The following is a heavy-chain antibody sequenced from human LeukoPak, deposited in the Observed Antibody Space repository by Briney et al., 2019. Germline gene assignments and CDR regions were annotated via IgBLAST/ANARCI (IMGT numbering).Heavy chain of an antibody. CDR2: ISYSGST. V-gene: IGHV4-59*08. D-gene: IGHD2-21*02. J-gene: IGHJ5*02. CDR1: GGSISSYY. CDR3: ARRDSNSGVDP. Sequence: SETLSLTCTVSGGSISSYYWSWIRQPPGKGLEWIGYISYSGSTSYNPSLKSRVTMSLDTSKNQFSLKLSSVTAADTAVYYCARRDSNSGVDPWGQGTLVTVSS.